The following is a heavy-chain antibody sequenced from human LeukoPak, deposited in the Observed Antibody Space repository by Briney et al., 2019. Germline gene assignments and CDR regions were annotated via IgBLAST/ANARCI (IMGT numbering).Heavy chain of an antibody. D-gene: IGHD3-10*01. J-gene: IGHJ4*02. CDR1: GFTHSSSW. V-gene: IGHV3-7*01. CDR2: NKEDGTDK. Sequence: GGSLRLSCVASGFTHSSSWMTWIRQAPGKGLEWVAHNKEDGTDKDYGDSVKGRFTISRDNTKNSLFLQLNSLRAEDTAVYYCVRDRGWFHFDLWGQGTLVTVSS. CDR3: VRDRGWFHFDL.